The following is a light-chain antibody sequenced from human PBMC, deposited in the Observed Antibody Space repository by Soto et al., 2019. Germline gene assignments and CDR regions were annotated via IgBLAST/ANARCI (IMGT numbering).Light chain of an antibody. CDR1: QSVSSNY. J-gene: IGKJ4*01. CDR2: DAS. V-gene: IGKV3D-20*02. CDR3: QQRSNWPLT. Sequence: ELVLTQSPGALSLSPGEGATLSCRASQSVSSNYLAWYQQKPGQAPRLLIYDASNRATGIPARFSGSGSGTDLTITISSLEPGDCEVYDGQQRSNWPLTFGGGTKVDIK.